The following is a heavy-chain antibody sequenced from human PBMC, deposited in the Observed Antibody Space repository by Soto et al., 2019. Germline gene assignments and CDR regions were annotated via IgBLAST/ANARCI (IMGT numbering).Heavy chain of an antibody. J-gene: IGHJ6*02. Sequence: SETLSLTCTVSGGSISSGGYYWSWIRQHPGKGLEWIGYIYYSGSTYYNPSLKSRVTISVDTSKNQFSLKLSSVTAADTAVYYCARGPGYDFWSGYSSLSSSYSGMYVWGQGNTVTVSS. CDR1: GGSISSGGYY. CDR3: ARGPGYDFWSGYSSLSSSYSGMYV. CDR2: IYYSGST. D-gene: IGHD3-3*01. V-gene: IGHV4-31*03.